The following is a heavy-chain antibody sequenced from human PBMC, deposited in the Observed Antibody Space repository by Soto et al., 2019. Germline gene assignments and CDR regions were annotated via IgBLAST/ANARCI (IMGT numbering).Heavy chain of an antibody. D-gene: IGHD6-6*01. J-gene: IGHJ4*02. Sequence: GESLKISCKGSGYSFNSYLIAWVRQMPGKGLEWMGIIYPGDSDTTYSPSFQGQVTISADKSISTAYLQWSSLKASDTAMYYCARLVNWGFDYWGQGTPVTVSS. V-gene: IGHV5-51*01. CDR1: GYSFNSYL. CDR3: ARLVNWGFDY. CDR2: IYPGDSDT.